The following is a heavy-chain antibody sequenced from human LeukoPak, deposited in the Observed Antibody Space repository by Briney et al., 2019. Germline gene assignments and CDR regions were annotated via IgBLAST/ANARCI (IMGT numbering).Heavy chain of an antibody. J-gene: IGHJ4*02. CDR2: ISGHNGNT. Sequence: ASVKVSCKASGYNFSNYGISWVRQAPGQGLEWMGWISGHNGNTNYAQKLQGRVTMTTDTSTTTAYVELRSLRSDDTAVYYCARDRSLYTSMLDSWGQGTLVTVSS. CDR3: ARDRSLYTSMLDS. V-gene: IGHV1-18*01. CDR1: GYNFSNYG. D-gene: IGHD2-2*02.